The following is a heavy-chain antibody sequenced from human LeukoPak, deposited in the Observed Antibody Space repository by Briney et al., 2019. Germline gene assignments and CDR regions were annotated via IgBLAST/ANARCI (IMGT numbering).Heavy chain of an antibody. CDR2: IYYSGST. CDR1: GGSISSSSYY. D-gene: IGHD6-19*01. Sequence: SETLSLTCTVSGGSISSSSYYWGWIRQPPGQGLEWIGYIYYSGSTNYNPSLKSRVTISVDTSKNQFSLKLSSVTAADTAVYYCAREIAVAGTCDYWGQGTLVTVSS. CDR3: AREIAVAGTCDY. V-gene: IGHV4-61*01. J-gene: IGHJ4*02.